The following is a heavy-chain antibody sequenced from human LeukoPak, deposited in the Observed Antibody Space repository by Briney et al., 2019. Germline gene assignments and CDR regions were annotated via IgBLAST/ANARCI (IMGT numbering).Heavy chain of an antibody. CDR2: IYHSGST. Sequence: PSQTLSLTCTVSGGSISSGGYYWSWIRQPPGKGLEWIGYIYHSGSTYYNPSLKSRVTISVDRSKNQFSLKLSSVTAADTALYYCARSRYCSSTSCYRFDYWGQGTLVTVSS. CDR1: GGSISSGGYY. CDR3: ARSRYCSSTSCYRFDY. D-gene: IGHD2-2*01. J-gene: IGHJ4*02. V-gene: IGHV4-30-2*01.